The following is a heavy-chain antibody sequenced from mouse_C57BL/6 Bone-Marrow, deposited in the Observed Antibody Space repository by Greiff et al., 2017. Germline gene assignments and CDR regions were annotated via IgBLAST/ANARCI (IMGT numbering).Heavy chain of an antibody. CDR2: ISSGGSYN. CDR1: GFTFSSYG. CDR3: ARSRSGLRWLAY. Sequence: VQLQQSGGDLVKPGGSLKLSCAASGFTFSSYGMSWVRQTPDKKLEWVATISSGGSYNYYPARVRGRFTIPSDTAKNTQYLQKSSLRSEDAALYYCARSRSGLRWLAYWGQGTLVTVSA. D-gene: IGHD2-4*01. V-gene: IGHV5-6*01. J-gene: IGHJ3*01.